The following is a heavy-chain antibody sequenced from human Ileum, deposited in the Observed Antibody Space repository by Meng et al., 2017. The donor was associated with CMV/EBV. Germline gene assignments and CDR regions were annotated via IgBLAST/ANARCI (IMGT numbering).Heavy chain of an antibody. CDR3: AREGGGWYFDS. CDR2: IYYSGST. Sequence: QVYHQVFGPGLMKPSQTLSLTFTGSGDSLSTGDYYWSWIRQPPGKGPEWIGYIYYSGSTLYNPSLKSPVTISLDKSKNQFSLRLRSVTAADTAVYFCAREGGGWYFDSWGQGTLVTVSS. J-gene: IGHJ4*02. D-gene: IGHD6-19*01. V-gene: IGHV4-30-4*01. CDR1: GDSLSTGDYY.